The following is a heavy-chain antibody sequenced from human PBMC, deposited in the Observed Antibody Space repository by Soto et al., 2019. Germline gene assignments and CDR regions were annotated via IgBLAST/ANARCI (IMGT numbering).Heavy chain of an antibody. CDR3: ARRYINMIVVAGAFDI. V-gene: IGHV4-34*01. Sequence: PSETLSLTCAVYGGSFSGYYWSWIRQPPGKGLEWIGEINHSGSTNYNPSLKSRVTISVDTSKNQFSLKLSSVTAADTAVYYCARRYINMIVVAGAFDIWGQGTMVTVSS. D-gene: IGHD3-22*01. J-gene: IGHJ3*02. CDR1: GGSFSGYY. CDR2: INHSGST.